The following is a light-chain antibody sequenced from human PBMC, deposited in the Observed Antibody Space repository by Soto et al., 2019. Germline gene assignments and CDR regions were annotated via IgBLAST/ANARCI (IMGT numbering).Light chain of an antibody. CDR1: SGDVGVYNY. V-gene: IGLV2-14*01. Sequence: QSVLTQPASVSGSPGQSITVSCTGASGDVGVYNYVSWYQQHPGKAPKLIIYEVSFRPSGVSNRFSGSKSGNTATLTISGLQAEDEADYYCSSYTSSTTLWLFGTGTRSPS. CDR2: EVS. J-gene: IGLJ1*01. CDR3: SSYTSSTTLWL.